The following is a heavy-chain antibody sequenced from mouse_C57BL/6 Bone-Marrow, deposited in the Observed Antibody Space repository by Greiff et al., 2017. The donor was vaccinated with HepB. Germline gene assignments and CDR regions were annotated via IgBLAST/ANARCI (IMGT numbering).Heavy chain of an antibody. Sequence: EVKVVESGGGLVKPGGSLKLSCAASGFTFSDYGMHWVRQAPEKGLEWVAYISSGSSTIYYADTVKGRFTISRDNAKNTLFLQMTSLRSEDTAMYYCARPYYYGSSHWFAYWGQGTLVTVSA. J-gene: IGHJ3*01. CDR2: ISSGSSTI. V-gene: IGHV5-17*01. D-gene: IGHD1-1*01. CDR1: GFTFSDYG. CDR3: ARPYYYGSSHWFAY.